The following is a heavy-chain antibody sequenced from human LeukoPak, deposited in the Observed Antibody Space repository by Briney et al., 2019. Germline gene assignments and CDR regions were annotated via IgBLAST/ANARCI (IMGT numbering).Heavy chain of an antibody. V-gene: IGHV4-39*07. J-gene: IGHJ4*02. D-gene: IGHD3-10*01. CDR2: IYYSGST. CDR1: GGSISSSSYY. Sequence: SETLSLTCTVSGGSISSSSYYWGWIRQPPGKGLEWIGSIYYSGSTYYNPSLKSRVTISVDTSKNQFSLKLSSVTAADTAVYYCARKLLWFGESYYFDYWGRGTLVTVSS. CDR3: ARKLLWFGESYYFDY.